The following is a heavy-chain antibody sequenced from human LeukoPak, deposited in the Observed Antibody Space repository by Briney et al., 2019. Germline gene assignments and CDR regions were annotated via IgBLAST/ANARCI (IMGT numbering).Heavy chain of an antibody. CDR2: INHSGST. CDR3: ARANYDFWSGYSDYYYYGMDV. D-gene: IGHD3-3*01. Sequence: SETLSLTCAVYGGSFSGYYWSWIRQPPGKGLEWIGEINHSGSTNYNPSLKSRVTISVDTSKNQFSLKLSSVTAADTAVYYCARANYDFWSGYSDYYYYGMDVWGQGTTVTASS. J-gene: IGHJ6*02. V-gene: IGHV4-34*01. CDR1: GGSFSGYY.